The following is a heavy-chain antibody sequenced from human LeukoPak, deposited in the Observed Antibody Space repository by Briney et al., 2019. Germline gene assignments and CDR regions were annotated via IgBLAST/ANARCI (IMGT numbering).Heavy chain of an antibody. D-gene: IGHD1-26*01. V-gene: IGHV4-39*01. CDR2: IYYSGST. J-gene: IGHJ3*02. CDR1: GGSISSNKYY. CDR3: ATPYSGGYHGLDI. Sequence: SETLSLTCTVSGGSISSNKYYWGWIRQPPGKGLEWIGSIYYSGSTYYNPSLKSRVTISVDTSKNQFSLKLSSVTAADTAVYYCATPYSGGYHGLDIWGQGAMVTVSS.